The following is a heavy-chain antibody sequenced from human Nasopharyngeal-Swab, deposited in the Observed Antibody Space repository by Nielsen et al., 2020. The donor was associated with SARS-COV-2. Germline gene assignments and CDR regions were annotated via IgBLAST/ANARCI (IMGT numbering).Heavy chain of an antibody. Sequence: ASVKVSCNASGYTFTSYDINWVRQATGQGLEWMGWMNPNSGNTGYAQKFQGRVTMTRNTSISTAYMELSSLRSEDTAVYYCARGRIKRELWFGELLSYYYYGMDVWGQGTTVTVSS. CDR1: GYTFTSYD. CDR3: ARGRIKRELWFGELLSYYYYGMDV. D-gene: IGHD3-10*01. J-gene: IGHJ6*02. V-gene: IGHV1-8*01. CDR2: MNPNSGNT.